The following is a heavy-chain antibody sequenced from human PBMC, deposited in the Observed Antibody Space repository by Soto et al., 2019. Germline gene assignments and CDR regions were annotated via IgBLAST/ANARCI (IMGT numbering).Heavy chain of an antibody. Sequence: QVQLVQSGAEVKKPGASVKVSCKASGYSFTSYGITWVRQAPGQGLEWMGWISAYNGDTNYAQKFQGRITMTTDASTRTAYMDLRSLGFDGTALYYCARDRDYVWGSYRHTSDYWGQGTLLTVSS. CDR1: GYSFTSYG. V-gene: IGHV1-18*01. CDR3: ARDRDYVWGSYRHTSDY. J-gene: IGHJ4*02. D-gene: IGHD3-16*02. CDR2: ISAYNGDT.